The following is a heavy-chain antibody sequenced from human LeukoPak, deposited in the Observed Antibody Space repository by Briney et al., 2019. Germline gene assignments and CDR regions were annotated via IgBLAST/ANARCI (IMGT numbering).Heavy chain of an antibody. CDR2: INWNGGST. V-gene: IGHV3-20*04. CDR1: GFTFDDYG. Sequence: PGGSLRLSCAASGFTFDDYGMSWVRQAPGKGLEWVSGINWNGGSTGYADSVKGRFTISRDNAKNSLYLQMNSLRAEDTAVYYCAGEGYGDYWGYYYYYYMDVWGKGTTVTVSS. CDR3: AGEGYGDYWGYYYYYYMDV. D-gene: IGHD4-17*01. J-gene: IGHJ6*03.